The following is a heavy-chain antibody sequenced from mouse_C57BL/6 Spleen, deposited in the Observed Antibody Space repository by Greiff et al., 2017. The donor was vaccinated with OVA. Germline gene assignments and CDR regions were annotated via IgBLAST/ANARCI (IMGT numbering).Heavy chain of an antibody. CDR1: GYTFTDYY. Sequence: VQLQQSGPELVKPGASVKISCKASGYTFTDYYMNWVKQSHGKSLEWIGDINPNNGGTSYNQKFKGKATLTVDKSSSTAYMELRSLTSEDSAVYYCARGDSPHYFDYWGQGTTLTVSS. J-gene: IGHJ2*01. CDR2: INPNNGGT. CDR3: ARGDSPHYFDY. V-gene: IGHV1-26*01.